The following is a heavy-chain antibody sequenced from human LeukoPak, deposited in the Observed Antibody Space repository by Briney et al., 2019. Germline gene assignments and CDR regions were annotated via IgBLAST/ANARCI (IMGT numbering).Heavy chain of an antibody. CDR3: ARIEGDNSLDF. Sequence: SETLSLTCTVSSGSLRGYYWSWIRQPPGKVLEWIGYIYYSGGTNYNPSLKGRVTISVDTSKDQFSLKVNSVTAADTAVYYCARIEGDNSLDFWGPGTLVTVSS. V-gene: IGHV4-59*08. CDR2: IYYSGGT. CDR1: SGSLRGYY. D-gene: IGHD3-16*01. J-gene: IGHJ4*02.